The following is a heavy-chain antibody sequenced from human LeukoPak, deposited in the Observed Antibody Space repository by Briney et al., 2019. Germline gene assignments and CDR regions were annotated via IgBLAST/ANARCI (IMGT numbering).Heavy chain of an antibody. J-gene: IGHJ4*02. CDR1: GYSFTSYW. D-gene: IGHD3-22*01. V-gene: IGHV5-51*01. CDR2: IYPGDSDT. Sequence: GESLKISCKGSGYSFTSYWIGWVRQMPGKGLEWMGIIYPGDSDTRYSPSFQGRVTISADKSISTAYLQWSSLKASDTAMYYCARVEGYYYDSSGYEDYWGQGTLVTVSS. CDR3: ARVEGYYYDSSGYEDY.